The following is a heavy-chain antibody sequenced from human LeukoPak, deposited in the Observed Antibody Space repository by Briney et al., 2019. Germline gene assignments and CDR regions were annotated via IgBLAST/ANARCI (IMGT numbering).Heavy chain of an antibody. V-gene: IGHV4-34*01. D-gene: IGHD1-26*01. CDR1: VGSFSGYH. CDR2: VNESGGT. Sequence: PSETLSLTCAVYVGSFSGYHWNWIRQPPGKGPEWIGEVNESGGTNTNPSLRSRVILSVDTSMNQFSLKLISVTAADTGVYYCARGQGATVPKVGKNWFDPWGHGTRVIVSP. CDR3: ARGQGATVPKVGKNWFDP. J-gene: IGHJ5*02.